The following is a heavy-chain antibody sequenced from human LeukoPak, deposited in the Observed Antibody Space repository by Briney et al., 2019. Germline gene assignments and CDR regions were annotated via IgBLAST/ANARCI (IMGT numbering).Heavy chain of an antibody. CDR1: GFTFSSYA. J-gene: IGHJ4*02. Sequence: GGSLRLSCAASGFTFSSYAMTCVRQDPGKGLEWVSGINDRGGSTFYANSVKGRFTISRDNSKNTLYLQMSSLRVEDTAVYYCAKALGSSSSSPYSAYWGQGTLVTVSS. CDR3: AKALGSSSSSPYSAY. D-gene: IGHD6-6*01. V-gene: IGHV3-23*01. CDR2: INDRGGST.